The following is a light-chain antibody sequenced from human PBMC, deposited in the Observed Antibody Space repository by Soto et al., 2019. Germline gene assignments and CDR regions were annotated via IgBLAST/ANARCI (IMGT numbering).Light chain of an antibody. V-gene: IGLV1-36*01. Sequence: QSVLTQPPSVSEAPRQRVTISCSGSSSNIGNNAVNWYQQLPGKAPKLLIYYDDLLPSGVSDRFSGSKSGTSASLAISGLQSEDEAVYYCAAWDDSLNGDVFGTGTKLTVL. CDR3: AAWDDSLNGDV. CDR1: SSNIGNNA. CDR2: YDD. J-gene: IGLJ1*01.